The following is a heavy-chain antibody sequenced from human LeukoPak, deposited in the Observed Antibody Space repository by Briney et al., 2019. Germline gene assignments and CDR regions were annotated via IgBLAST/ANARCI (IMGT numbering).Heavy chain of an antibody. V-gene: IGHV4-30-4*01. CDR3: ARFGQGWYYYDSSGQPH. CDR2: IYYSGST. Sequence: PSETLSLTCTVSGGSISSGDYYWSWIRQPPGKGLEWIGYIYYSGSTYYNPSLKSRVTISVDTSKNQFSLKLSSVTAADTAVYYCARFGQGWYYYDSSGQPHWGQGTLVTVSS. D-gene: IGHD3-22*01. CDR1: GGSISSGDYY. J-gene: IGHJ4*02.